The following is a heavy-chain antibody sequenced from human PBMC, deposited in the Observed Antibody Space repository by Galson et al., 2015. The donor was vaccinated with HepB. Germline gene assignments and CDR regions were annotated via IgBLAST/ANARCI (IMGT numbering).Heavy chain of an antibody. V-gene: IGHV1-69*17. D-gene: IGHD5-24*01. J-gene: IGHJ6*02. CDR1: GGTFSSRT. CDR3: ATDKGTTYNMDV. Sequence: CKASGGTFSSRTISWVRQAPGQGLEWMGGIIPIFPMTNYAQRFQGSVTITADTSTSTAYMELSSLKSEDTVVYFCATDKGTTYNMDVWGQGTTITVSS. CDR2: IIPIFPMT.